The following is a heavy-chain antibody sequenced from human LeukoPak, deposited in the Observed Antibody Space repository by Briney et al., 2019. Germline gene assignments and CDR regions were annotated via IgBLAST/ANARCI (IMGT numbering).Heavy chain of an antibody. J-gene: IGHJ4*02. CDR1: GYSFTNYW. D-gene: IGHD4-11*01. CDR3: ARQDPNYRIDY. Sequence: GESLKISCKGSGYSFTNYWIDWVRQVPGKGLEWMGIIYPGDSDTRYSRSFQGQVTISADKSISTAYLQWSSLKASDTAMYYCARQDPNYRIDYWGQGTLVTVSS. CDR2: IYPGDSDT. V-gene: IGHV5-51*01.